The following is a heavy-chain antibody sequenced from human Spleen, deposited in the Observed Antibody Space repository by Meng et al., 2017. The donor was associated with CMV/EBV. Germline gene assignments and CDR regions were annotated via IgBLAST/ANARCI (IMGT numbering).Heavy chain of an antibody. D-gene: IGHD6-19*01. J-gene: IGHJ4*02. CDR2: VSAENGDT. CDR3: AREISGDSSGWVDY. V-gene: IGHV1-18*01. CDR1: GYNFDIYG. Sequence: QIQLVQSGPELRRPGASVKVSCKASGYNFDIYGITWVRQAPGQGLEWVGWVSAENGDTDYGQKFQGRVTVTADTFTNTAYMEMRSLRSDDTAVYYCAREISGDSSGWVDYWGQGTLVTVSS.